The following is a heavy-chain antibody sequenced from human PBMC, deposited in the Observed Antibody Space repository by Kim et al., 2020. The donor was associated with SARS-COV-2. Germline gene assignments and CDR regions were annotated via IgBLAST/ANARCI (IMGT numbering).Heavy chain of an antibody. Sequence: VKGRLTISRDNAKNSLYLQMNSLRAEDTALYYCARAPRPGYSSGWINWFDSWGQGTLVTVSS. V-gene: IGHV3-20*03. D-gene: IGHD6-19*01. J-gene: IGHJ5*01. CDR3: ARAPRPGYSSGWINWFDS.